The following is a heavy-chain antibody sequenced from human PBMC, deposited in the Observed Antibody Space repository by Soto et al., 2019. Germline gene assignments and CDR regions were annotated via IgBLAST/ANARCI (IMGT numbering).Heavy chain of an antibody. CDR2: ISWNSGSI. CDR3: AKDIRYFDWLGAFDI. D-gene: IGHD3-9*01. CDR1: GFTFGDYA. Sequence: PGGSLRLSCAASGFTFGDYAMHWVRQAPGKGLEWVSGISWNSGSIGYADSVKGRFTISRDNAKNSLYLQMNSLRAEDTALYYCAKDIRYFDWLGAFDIWGQGTMVTVSS. J-gene: IGHJ3*02. V-gene: IGHV3-9*01.